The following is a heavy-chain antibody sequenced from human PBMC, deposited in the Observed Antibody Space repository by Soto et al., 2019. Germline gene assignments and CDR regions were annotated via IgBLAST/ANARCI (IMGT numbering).Heavy chain of an antibody. V-gene: IGHV1-3*01. J-gene: IGHJ6*02. D-gene: IGHD2-2*01. CDR1: GYSFTSYA. Sequence: ASVKVSCKASGYSFTSYAIYWVRQAPGQRXEWMGWINAGNGNTKYSQKLQGRVTFTGDTSASTAHMELSSLRSEDTAVYFCARGVENIVVVLDVFGYYGMDVWGQGTTVTVSS. CDR2: INAGNGNT. CDR3: ARGVENIVVVLDVFGYYGMDV.